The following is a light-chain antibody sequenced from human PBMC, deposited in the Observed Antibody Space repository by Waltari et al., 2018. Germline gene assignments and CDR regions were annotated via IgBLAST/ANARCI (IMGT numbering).Light chain of an antibody. CDR2: GVS. V-gene: IGKV3-15*01. J-gene: IGKJ3*01. CDR1: QGIASN. CDR3: QQYNNWPFLT. Sequence: EIVLTQSPATLSVSPGEGATLSCRASQGIASNLAWYQQKPGQSPRLLIYGVSTRASDTPARFSGSGSGTDFTLSVSGLQSEDSAVYYCQQYNNWPFLTFGPGTKLEIK.